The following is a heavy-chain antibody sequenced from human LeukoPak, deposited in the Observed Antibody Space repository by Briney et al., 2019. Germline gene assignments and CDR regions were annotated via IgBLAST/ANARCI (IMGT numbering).Heavy chain of an antibody. D-gene: IGHD5-12*01. Sequence: GGSLRLSCAASGFTFSNYWMTWVRKAPGKGLEWVANINRDGSERYYVDSVKGRFTISRDNAKNSLYLQMNSLRAEDTAMYYCARGRYSGTTYYFDYWGQGTLVTVSS. CDR1: GFTFSNYW. J-gene: IGHJ4*02. CDR3: ARGRYSGTTYYFDY. V-gene: IGHV3-7*03. CDR2: INRDGSER.